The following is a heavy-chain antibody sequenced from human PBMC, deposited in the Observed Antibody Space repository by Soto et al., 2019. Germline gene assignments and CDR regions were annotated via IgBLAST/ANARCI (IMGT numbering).Heavy chain of an antibody. J-gene: IGHJ4*02. D-gene: IGHD6-19*01. CDR1: GFTFSNYW. Sequence: EVQLVESGGGLVQPGGSLRLSCAASGFTFSNYWMSWVRQAPGKGLEWVANIKQDGSENYYVDSVKGRFTTSRDNTKNSFYLQMNSLIAEDTAVYYCARAHINGWKFDYWGRGTLVTVSS. V-gene: IGHV3-7*01. CDR3: ARAHINGWKFDY. CDR2: IKQDGSEN.